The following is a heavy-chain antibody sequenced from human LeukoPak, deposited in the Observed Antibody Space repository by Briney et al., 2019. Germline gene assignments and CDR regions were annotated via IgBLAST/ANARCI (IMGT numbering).Heavy chain of an antibody. Sequence: SETLSLTCTVSGYSISSGYYWGWIRQPPGKGLEWIGSIYHSGSTYYNPPLKSRVTISVDTSKNQFSLKLSSVTAADTAVYYCARRNGGDIVVVPAARSLGLNFDYWGQGTLVTVSS. D-gene: IGHD2-2*01. CDR2: IYHSGST. CDR1: GYSISSGYY. J-gene: IGHJ4*02. CDR3: ARRNGGDIVVVPAARSLGLNFDY. V-gene: IGHV4-38-2*02.